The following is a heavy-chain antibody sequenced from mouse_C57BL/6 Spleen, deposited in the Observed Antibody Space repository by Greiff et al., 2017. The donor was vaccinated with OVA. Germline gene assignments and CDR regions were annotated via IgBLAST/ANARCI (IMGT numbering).Heavy chain of an antibody. CDR3: ARGAGSSSSYWYFDV. Sequence: QVQLQQSGAELARPGASVTLSCKASGYTFTSYGISWVKQRTGQGLEWIGEIYPRSGNTYYNEKFKGKATLTADKSSSTAYMELRSLTSEDSAVYFCARGAGSSSSYWYFDVWGTGTTVTVSS. J-gene: IGHJ1*03. CDR1: GYTFTSYG. CDR2: IYPRSGNT. D-gene: IGHD1-1*01. V-gene: IGHV1-81*01.